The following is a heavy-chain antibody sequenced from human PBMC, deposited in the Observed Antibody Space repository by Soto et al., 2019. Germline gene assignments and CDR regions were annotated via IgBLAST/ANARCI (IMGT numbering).Heavy chain of an antibody. D-gene: IGHD3-22*01. V-gene: IGHV3-23*01. J-gene: IGHJ5*01. CDR3: TKGESSVSARDFDP. Sequence: DVQLLESGGDLAQPGGSLRLSCEASGFTFNNYAIAWVRQAPGKGLEWVSGITSSGAAYYADSVKGRFTISRDNSKNTLYLQLNSLIAEDTAVYYCTKGESSVSARDFDPCVQGTLVTVSS. CDR2: ITSSGAA. CDR1: GFTFNNYA.